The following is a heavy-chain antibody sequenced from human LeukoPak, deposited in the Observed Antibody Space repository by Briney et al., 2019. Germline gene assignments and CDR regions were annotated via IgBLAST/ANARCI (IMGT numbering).Heavy chain of an antibody. Sequence: PGGSLRLSCAASGFTFSSYAMHWGRQAPGKGLEWVAVISYDGSNKYYADSVKGRVTISRENSKTTPYLQMTSLRAEDTAVYYCAKARVSIWNDAYLYFDYWGQGTLVTVSS. V-gene: IGHV3-30-3*01. J-gene: IGHJ4*02. CDR3: AKARVSIWNDAYLYFDY. CDR1: GFTFSSYA. D-gene: IGHD1-1*01. CDR2: ISYDGSNK.